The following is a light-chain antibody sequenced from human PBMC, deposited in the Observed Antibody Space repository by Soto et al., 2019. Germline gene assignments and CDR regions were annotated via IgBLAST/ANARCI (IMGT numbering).Light chain of an antibody. CDR1: SSDVGGYNY. CDR2: DVS. J-gene: IGLJ2*01. V-gene: IGLV2-14*01. Sequence: QSVLTQPASVFGSPGQSITISCTGTSSDVGGYNYVSWYQQHPGKAPKLMIYDVSNRPSGVSNRFSGSKSDNTASLTISGLQAEDEADYYCSSYTSSSTLGVFGGGTKLTVL. CDR3: SSYTSSSTLGV.